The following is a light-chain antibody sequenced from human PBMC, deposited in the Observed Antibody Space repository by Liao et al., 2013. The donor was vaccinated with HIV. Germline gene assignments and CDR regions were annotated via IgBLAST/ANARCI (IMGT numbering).Light chain of an antibody. J-gene: IGLJ2*01. Sequence: SYELTQPPSASVSPGQTASITCSGHKLGDKYACWYQQRPGQSPVLVIYQDSKRPSGIPERFSGSNSGNTATLTISGTQAMDEADYYCQAWVNNFVVFGGGTKLTVL. CDR2: QDS. CDR1: KLGDKY. V-gene: IGLV3-1*01. CDR3: QAWVNNFVV.